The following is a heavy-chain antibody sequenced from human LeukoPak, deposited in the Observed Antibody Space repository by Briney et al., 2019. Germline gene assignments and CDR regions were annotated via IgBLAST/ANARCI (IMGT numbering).Heavy chain of an antibody. V-gene: IGHV4-59*12. CDR2: IYYSGGT. CDR3: ARGKGVAARRYYYYYYMDV. D-gene: IGHD6-6*01. Sequence: SETLSLTCTVSGGSISGYYWSWIRQPPGKGLEWIGYIYYSGGTNYNPSLESRVTISVDTSKNQFSLKLSSVTAADTAVYYCARGKGVAARRYYYYYYMDVWGKGTTVTVSS. J-gene: IGHJ6*03. CDR1: GGSISGYY.